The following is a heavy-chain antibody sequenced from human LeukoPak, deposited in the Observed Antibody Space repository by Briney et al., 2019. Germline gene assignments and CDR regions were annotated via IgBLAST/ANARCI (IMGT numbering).Heavy chain of an antibody. J-gene: IGHJ6*02. CDR3: TRDSRYVMDV. D-gene: IGHD2-2*01. V-gene: IGHV3-74*01. CDR2: IYSDGSNT. CDR1: GFTFSSYW. Sequence: GGSLRLSCAASGFTFSSYWMHWVRQAPGKGLVWVSRIYSDGSNTIYADSVKGRFTISRDNAKNTLYLQMNSLTAEDTAIYYCTRDSRYVMDVWGQGTTVTVSS.